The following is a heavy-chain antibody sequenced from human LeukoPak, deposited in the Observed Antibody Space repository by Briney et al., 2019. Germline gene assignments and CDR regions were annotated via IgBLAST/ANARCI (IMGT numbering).Heavy chain of an antibody. CDR2: ISYDGSNK. J-gene: IGHJ4*02. CDR3: ARDLSYSLEY. V-gene: IGHV3-30*03. CDR1: GFTFSSYA. Sequence: PGGSLRLSCAASGFTFSSYAIQWVRQAPGKGLEWVAVISYDGSNKYYADSVKGRFTISRDNSKNTLYLQMNSLRAEDTAVYYCARDLSYSLEYWGQGTLVTVSS. D-gene: IGHD3-10*01.